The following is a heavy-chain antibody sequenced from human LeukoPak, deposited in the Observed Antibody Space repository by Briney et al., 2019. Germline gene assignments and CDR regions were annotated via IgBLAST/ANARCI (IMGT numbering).Heavy chain of an antibody. Sequence: QTGGSLRLSCAASGFTFSSYAMSWVRQAPGKGLEWVSAISGSGGSTYYADSVKGRFTISRDNSKNTLYLQMNSLRAEDTAVYYCAKSRQRYYGSGSPIWAPYYYGMDVWGQGTTVTVSS. CDR3: AKSRQRYYGSGSPIWAPYYYGMDV. V-gene: IGHV3-23*01. J-gene: IGHJ6*02. CDR2: ISGSGGST. CDR1: GFTFSSYA. D-gene: IGHD3-10*01.